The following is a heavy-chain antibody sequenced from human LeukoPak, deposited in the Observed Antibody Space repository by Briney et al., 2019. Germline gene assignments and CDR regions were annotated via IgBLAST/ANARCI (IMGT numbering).Heavy chain of an antibody. CDR1: GYMFSSHG. V-gene: IGHV1-18*04. J-gene: IGHJ4*02. CDR2: ISAYNGNT. CDR3: ARDGIGAAGTGDY. D-gene: IGHD6-13*01. Sequence: ASVNVSCKASGYMFSSHGFSWVRRAPGQGLEWMGWISAYNGNTKYTQDLQGRVTMTTDTATSTAYMELRSLRSDDTAVYYCARDGIGAAGTGDYWGQGTLVTVSS.